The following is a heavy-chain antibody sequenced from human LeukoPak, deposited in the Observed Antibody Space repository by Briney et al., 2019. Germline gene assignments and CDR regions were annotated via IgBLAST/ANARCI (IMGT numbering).Heavy chain of an antibody. CDR3: ARVPNSSWYYFDY. CDR1: GGSVSSGGYY. V-gene: IGHV4-31*03. CDR2: IFYSGST. Sequence: SQTLSLTCTVSGGSVSSGGYYWSWIRQHPGKGLEWIGYIFYSGSTYYNPSLESRVTISVDTSKNQFSLKLSSVTAADTAVYYCARVPNSSWYYFDYWCQGTLVTVSS. J-gene: IGHJ4*02. D-gene: IGHD6-13*01.